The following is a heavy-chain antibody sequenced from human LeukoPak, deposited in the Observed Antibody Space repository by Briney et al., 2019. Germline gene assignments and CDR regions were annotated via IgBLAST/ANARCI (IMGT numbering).Heavy chain of an antibody. V-gene: IGHV4-34*01. CDR2: INHSGST. Sequence: PSETLSLTCAVYGGSFSGYYWSWIRQPPGKGLEWIGEINHSGSTNYNPSLESRVTISVDTSKNQFSLKLSSVTAADTAVYYCATSLGSSTSYYYYYMDVWGKGTTVTVSS. D-gene: IGHD2-2*01. J-gene: IGHJ6*03. CDR3: ATSLGSSTSYYYYYMDV. CDR1: GGSFSGYY.